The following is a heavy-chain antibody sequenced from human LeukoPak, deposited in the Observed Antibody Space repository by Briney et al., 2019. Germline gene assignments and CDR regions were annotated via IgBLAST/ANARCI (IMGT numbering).Heavy chain of an antibody. CDR2: ISYDGSNK. D-gene: IGHD6-13*01. J-gene: IGHJ4*02. CDR3: VKERGYRSTWRLEY. Sequence: PGGSLRLSCAASGFTFSSYGMHWVRQAPGKGLEWVAVISYDGSNKYYADSVKGRFTISRDNSKNTLYLQMSSLKIEDTAVYYCVKERGYRSTWRLEYWGQGTLVTVSS. CDR1: GFTFSSYG. V-gene: IGHV3-30*18.